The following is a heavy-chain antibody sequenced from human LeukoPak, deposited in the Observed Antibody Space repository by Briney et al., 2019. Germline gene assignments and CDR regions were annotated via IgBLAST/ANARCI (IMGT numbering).Heavy chain of an antibody. Sequence: GGSLRLSCAASGFTFSNYNMNWVRRTPGKGLEWVSSITTSSSYMFYADSVRGRFTISRDNAENSLYLQMNSLRDEDTAVYYCARDPYSGGYGAYYYYMDVWGKGTTVTVSS. D-gene: IGHD6-19*01. CDR1: GFTFSNYN. CDR2: ITTSSSYM. V-gene: IGHV3-21*01. J-gene: IGHJ6*03. CDR3: ARDPYSGGYGAYYYYMDV.